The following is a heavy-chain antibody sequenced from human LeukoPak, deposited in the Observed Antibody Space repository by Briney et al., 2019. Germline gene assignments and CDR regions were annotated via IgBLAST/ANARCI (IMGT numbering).Heavy chain of an antibody. CDR2: IDRGVGRT. CDR1: GFTVSSNY. V-gene: IGHV3-53*01. Sequence: GGSLRLSCAASGFTVSSNYMSWVRQAPGKGLECVSAIDRGVGRTYYADSVKGRFTISRDNSRYTLYLQMTNLRVDDTAVYYCLKKGQADDFGNPDWGQGALVTVSP. CDR3: LKKGQADDFGNPD. J-gene: IGHJ4*02. D-gene: IGHD4-17*01.